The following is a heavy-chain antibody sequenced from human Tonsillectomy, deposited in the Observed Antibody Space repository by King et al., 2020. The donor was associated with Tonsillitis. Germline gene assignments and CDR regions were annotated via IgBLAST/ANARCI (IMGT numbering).Heavy chain of an antibody. Sequence: EVQLVESGGGLVKPGGSLRLSCAASGFTFSSYSMNWVRQAPGKGLEWVSSISSSNSYIYYADSVKGRFTISRDNAKNSLYLQMNSLRAEDTAVYYCARDLPWLDSSGYYRFDYWGQGTLVTVSS. CDR2: ISSSNSYI. D-gene: IGHD3-22*01. J-gene: IGHJ4*02. CDR1: GFTFSSYS. CDR3: ARDLPWLDSSGYYRFDY. V-gene: IGHV3-21*01.